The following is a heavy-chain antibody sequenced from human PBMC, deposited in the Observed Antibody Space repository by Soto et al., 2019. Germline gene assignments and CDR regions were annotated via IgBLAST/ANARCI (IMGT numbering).Heavy chain of an antibody. D-gene: IGHD6-19*01. CDR2: TYYRSKWYN. CDR3: ARGIAVAGYIWFDP. J-gene: IGHJ5*02. Sequence: PSQTLSLTCAISGDSVSSNRAAWNWIRQSPSRGLEWLGRTYYRSKWYNDYAVSVKSRITINPDTSKNQFSLQLNSVTPEDTAVYYCARGIAVAGYIWFDPWGQGTLVTVSS. CDR1: GDSVSSNRAA. V-gene: IGHV6-1*01.